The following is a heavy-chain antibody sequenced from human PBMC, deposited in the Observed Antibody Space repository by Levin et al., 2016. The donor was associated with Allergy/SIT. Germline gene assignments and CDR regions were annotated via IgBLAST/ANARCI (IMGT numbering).Heavy chain of an antibody. CDR2: IYYSGST. Sequence: SETLSLTCTVSGGSVSSGSYYWSWIRQPPGKGLEWIGYIYYSGSTNYNPSLKSRVTMSVEMSKNQFSLKLSSVTAADTAVYYCARGVEGDDLVFDYWGQGTLVTVSS. J-gene: IGHJ4*02. D-gene: IGHD1-26*01. V-gene: IGHV4-61*01. CDR3: ARGVEGDDLVFDY. CDR1: GGSVSSGSYY.